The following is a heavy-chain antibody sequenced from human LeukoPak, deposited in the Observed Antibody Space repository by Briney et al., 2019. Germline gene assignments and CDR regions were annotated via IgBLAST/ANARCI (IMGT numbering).Heavy chain of an antibody. V-gene: IGHV4-39*07. Sequence: PSETLSLTCTVSGGSISGSSYYWGWIRQPPGKGLEWIGSIYYSGSTYYNPSLKSRVTISVDTSKNQFSLKLSSVTAADTAVYYCARVGGNYSRYYYYYYMDVWGKGTTVTVSS. CDR2: IYYSGST. CDR1: GGSISGSSYY. CDR3: ARVGGNYSRYYYYYYMDV. J-gene: IGHJ6*03. D-gene: IGHD4-11*01.